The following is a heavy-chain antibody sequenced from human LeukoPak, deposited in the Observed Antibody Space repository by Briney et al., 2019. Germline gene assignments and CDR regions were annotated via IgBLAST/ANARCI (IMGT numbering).Heavy chain of an antibody. Sequence: GGSLRLSCAASGFTFSDHYMDWVRQAPGKGLEWVGRTRNKANSYTTEYAASVKGRFTISRDDSKNSLYLQMNSLKTEDTAVYYCARAPMVGDCSSTSCAGYYGMDVWGQGTTVTVSS. CDR2: TRNKANSYTT. J-gene: IGHJ6*02. CDR3: ARAPMVGDCSSTSCAGYYGMDV. V-gene: IGHV3-72*01. CDR1: GFTFSDHY. D-gene: IGHD2-2*01.